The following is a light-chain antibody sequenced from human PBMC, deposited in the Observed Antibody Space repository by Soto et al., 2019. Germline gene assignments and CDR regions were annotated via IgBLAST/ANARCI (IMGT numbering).Light chain of an antibody. J-gene: IGKJ2*01. CDR1: QSVSSN. Sequence: EIVMTQSPATLSVSPGERATLSCRASQSVSSNLAWYQQKPGQAPRLLIYGASTMATGIPARFSGSVSGTEFTLTISSLQSEDFAVYYCQQYNKWPPYTFGQGTKLEIK. V-gene: IGKV3-15*01. CDR2: GAS. CDR3: QQYNKWPPYT.